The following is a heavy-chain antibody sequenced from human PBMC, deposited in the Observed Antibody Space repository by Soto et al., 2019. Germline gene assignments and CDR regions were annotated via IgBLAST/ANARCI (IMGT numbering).Heavy chain of an antibody. Sequence: QVQLVQSGAEVKKPGSSVKVSCKASGGTFSSYTISWVRQAPGQGLEWMGRIIPILGIANYALKFQGRVTITADKSTSTAYMELSSLRSEDTAVYYCARGYSNFYYYYYMDVWGKGTTVTVSS. J-gene: IGHJ6*03. V-gene: IGHV1-69*02. CDR3: ARGYSNFYYYYYMDV. CDR2: IIPILGIA. CDR1: GGTFSSYT. D-gene: IGHD4-4*01.